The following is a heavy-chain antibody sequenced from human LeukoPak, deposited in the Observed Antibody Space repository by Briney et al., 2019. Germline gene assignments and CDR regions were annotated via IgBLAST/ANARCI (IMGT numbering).Heavy chain of an antibody. CDR1: GASIREYY. D-gene: IGHD6-6*01. J-gene: IGHJ4*02. V-gene: IGHV4-59*01. CDR2: TYYRGST. Sequence: PSETLSLTCSVSGASIREYYWSWIRQPPGKGLEWIGNTYYRGSTNYNPSLKSRVTVSVDTSKNQFSLRLTSVTAADTGVYYCARGALWSIAVRESFDYWGQGTLVSVSS. CDR3: ARGALWSIAVRESFDY.